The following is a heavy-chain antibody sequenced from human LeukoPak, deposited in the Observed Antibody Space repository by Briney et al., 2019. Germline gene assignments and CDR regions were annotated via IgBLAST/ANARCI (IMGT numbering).Heavy chain of an antibody. D-gene: IGHD5-18*01. CDR2: INAGNGNT. V-gene: IGHV1-3*01. J-gene: IGHJ4*02. CDR3: ARERGYSYVYFDY. Sequence: ASVKVSRKASGYTFTSYAMHWVRQAPGQRLEWMGWINAGNGNTKYSQKLQGRVTITRDTSASTAYMELSSLRSEDTAVYYCARERGYSYVYFDYWGQGTLVTVSS. CDR1: GYTFTSYA.